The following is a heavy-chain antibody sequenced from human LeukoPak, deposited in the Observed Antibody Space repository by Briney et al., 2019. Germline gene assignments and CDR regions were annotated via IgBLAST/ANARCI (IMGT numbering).Heavy chain of an antibody. D-gene: IGHD2-2*01. Sequence: ASVKVSCKASGYTFTLYYIHWVRQAPGQGLEWMGIFNPNGGAASFAQKFQGRVTMTRDTSISTAYMELSRLRSDDTAVYYCAREPTQPYCSSTSCLAAVDYWGQGTLVTVSS. CDR1: GYTFTLYY. V-gene: IGHV1-2*02. CDR3: AREPTQPYCSSTSCLAAVDY. CDR2: FNPNGGAA. J-gene: IGHJ4*02.